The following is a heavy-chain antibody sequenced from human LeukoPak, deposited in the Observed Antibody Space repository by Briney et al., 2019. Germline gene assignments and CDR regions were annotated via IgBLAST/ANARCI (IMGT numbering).Heavy chain of an antibody. J-gene: IGHJ4*02. D-gene: IGHD2-21*02. Sequence: PSETLSLTCTVSGGSISSSSYYWGWIRQPPGKGLEWIGSIYYSGSTYYNPSLMSRVTISVDTSKNQFSLTLTSVTAADTAVYYCAAVVVSGTPYFDYWGQGTLVTVSS. V-gene: IGHV4-39*07. CDR3: AAVVVSGTPYFDY. CDR1: GGSISSSSYY. CDR2: IYYSGST.